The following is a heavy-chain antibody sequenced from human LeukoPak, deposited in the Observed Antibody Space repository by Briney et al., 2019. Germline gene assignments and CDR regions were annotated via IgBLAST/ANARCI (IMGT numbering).Heavy chain of an antibody. CDR2: IYYSGNI. D-gene: IGHD3-10*01. Sequence: SETLSLTCTVSGASISDYYWSWIRQPPGRGLEWIGFIYYSGNINYNPSLQSRVTISLDTSKSHFSLKLNSVTAADTAVYYCARERIFFGDQRMGFFDYWGQGTLVTVSS. CDR1: GASISDYY. V-gene: IGHV4-59*01. CDR3: ARERIFFGDQRMGFFDY. J-gene: IGHJ4*02.